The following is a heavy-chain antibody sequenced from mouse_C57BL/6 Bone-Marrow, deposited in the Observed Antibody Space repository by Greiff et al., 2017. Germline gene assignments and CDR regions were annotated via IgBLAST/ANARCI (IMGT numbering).Heavy chain of an antibody. V-gene: IGHV14-2*01. D-gene: IGHD1-1*01. CDR1: GFNIKDYY. J-gene: IGHJ1*03. Sequence: VQLQQSGAELVKPGASVKLSCTASGFNIKDYYMHWVKQRTEQGLEWIGRIDPEDGETKYAPKFPGKATITADTSSNTAYLPLSSLTSEDTAVYYCARRDYGSSYGYVDVWGTGTTVTVSS. CDR2: IDPEDGET. CDR3: ARRDYGSSYGYVDV.